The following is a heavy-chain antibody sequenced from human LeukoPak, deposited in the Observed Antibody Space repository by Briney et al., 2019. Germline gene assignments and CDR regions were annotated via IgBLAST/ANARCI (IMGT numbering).Heavy chain of an antibody. D-gene: IGHD1-14*01. Sequence: ASVKVSCKASGYAFTKFAMNWVRQAPGQGLEWMGWINTNSGNPMYAQGFTGRFVFSLDTSVSTAYLQISSLKAEDTAVYYCARGLWPDLWGQGTLVTVSS. V-gene: IGHV7-4-1*02. J-gene: IGHJ4*02. CDR2: INTNSGNP. CDR3: ARGLWPDL. CDR1: GYAFTKFA.